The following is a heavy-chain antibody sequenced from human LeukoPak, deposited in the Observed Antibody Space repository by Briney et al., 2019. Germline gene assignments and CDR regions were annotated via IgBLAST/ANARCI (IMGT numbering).Heavy chain of an antibody. CDR3: AKTAKERTSGFDP. CDR1: GFTFCSCA. Sequence: GVSLRLSCAASGFTFCSCAMRWVPHSPGRGVVGVSAISGSGGSTYYADSVKGRFTISRDNSKNTLYLQMNSLRAEDTAVYYCAKTAKERTSGFDPWGQGTLVTVSS. J-gene: IGHJ5*02. CDR2: ISGSGGST. V-gene: IGHV3-23*01. D-gene: IGHD6-25*01.